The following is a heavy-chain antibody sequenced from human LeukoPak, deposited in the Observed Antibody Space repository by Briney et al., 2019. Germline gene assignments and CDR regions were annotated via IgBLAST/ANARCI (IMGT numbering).Heavy chain of an antibody. CDR2: ISSDGSSK. CDR3: ARHLSSTADH. CDR1: GFTFASYD. D-gene: IGHD2-2*01. J-gene: IGHJ4*02. Sequence: GGSLRLSCAASGFTFASYDIHWVRQAPGKGLEWVAVISSDGSSKYYADSVKGRFTISRDNSKNTLYLQMNSLRAEDTAVYYCARHLSSTADHWGQGTLVTVSS. V-gene: IGHV3-30-3*01.